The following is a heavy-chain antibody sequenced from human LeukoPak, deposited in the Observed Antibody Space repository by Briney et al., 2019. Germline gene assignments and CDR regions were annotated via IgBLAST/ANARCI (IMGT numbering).Heavy chain of an antibody. CDR2: IWYDGSNK. D-gene: IGHD3-3*01. CDR1: GFTFSSFG. V-gene: IGHV3-33*01. CDR3: ARDPGVAPDFYFDY. Sequence: GGSLRLSCAASGFTFSSFGFHWVRQAPGKGLEWVAVIWYDGSNKYFADSVKGRFTISRDDSKNTLYLQMNSLRDDDTAVYYCARDPGVAPDFYFDYWGQGTLVTVSS. J-gene: IGHJ4*02.